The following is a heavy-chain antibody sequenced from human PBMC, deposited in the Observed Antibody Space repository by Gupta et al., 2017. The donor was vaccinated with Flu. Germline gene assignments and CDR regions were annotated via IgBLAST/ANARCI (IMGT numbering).Heavy chain of an antibody. CDR1: TFTNHI. CDR2: ISPDNGKR. CDR3: ERGALWEAFGDY. V-gene: IGHV1-18*01. D-gene: IGHD1-26*01. J-gene: IGHJ4*02. Sequence: TFTNHIITWVRQGPGQGLEWMGWISPDNGKRNYAQNSQGRVTLTTDTSTSTDYMELRSRRSDDTAVYYCERGALWEAFGDYWGRGTLVTVSS.